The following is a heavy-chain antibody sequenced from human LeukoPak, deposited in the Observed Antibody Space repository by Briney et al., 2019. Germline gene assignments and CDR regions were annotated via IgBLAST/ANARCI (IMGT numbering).Heavy chain of an antibody. CDR3: AKRPGIETDGTFDY. J-gene: IGHJ4*02. CDR1: GFTVSSNY. D-gene: IGHD6-13*01. Sequence: PGGSLRLSCAASGFTVSSNYMSWVRQAPGKGLEWVSVIYSGGSTYYADSVKGRFTISRDNSKNTLYLQMNSLRAEDTAVYYCAKRPGIETDGTFDYWGQGTLVTVSS. V-gene: IGHV3-53*01. CDR2: IYSGGST.